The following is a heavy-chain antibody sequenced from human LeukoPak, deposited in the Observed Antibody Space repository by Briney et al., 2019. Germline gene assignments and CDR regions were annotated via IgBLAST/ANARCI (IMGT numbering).Heavy chain of an antibody. CDR1: GYTFTSYY. J-gene: IGHJ1*01. V-gene: IGHV1-46*01. CDR3: ARGGNEAVADAEYFQH. CDR2: INPSGGST. Sequence: ASVKVSCKASGYTFTSYYMHWVRQDPGQGLEWMGIINPSGGSTSYAQKFQGRVTMTRDMSTSTVYMELNSLRSEDTAVYYCARGGNEAVADAEYFQHWGQGTLVTVSS. D-gene: IGHD6-19*01.